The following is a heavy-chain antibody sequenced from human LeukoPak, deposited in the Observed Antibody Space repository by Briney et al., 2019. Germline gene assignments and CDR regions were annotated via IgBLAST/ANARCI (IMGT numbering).Heavy chain of an antibody. V-gene: IGHV3-30*04. J-gene: IGHJ6*03. Sequence: GGSLRLSCAASGFTFSSYAMNWVRQAPGKGLEWMAVISYDGGNKYYADYVKGRFTISRDNSKNTVYLQMNSLRAEDTAVYYCARDIIAVAGTAYYYMDVWGKGTTVTVSS. D-gene: IGHD6-19*01. CDR1: GFTFSSYA. CDR3: ARDIIAVAGTAYYYMDV. CDR2: ISYDGGNK.